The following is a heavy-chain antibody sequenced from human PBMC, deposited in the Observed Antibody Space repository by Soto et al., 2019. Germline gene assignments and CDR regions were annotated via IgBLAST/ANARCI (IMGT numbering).Heavy chain of an antibody. D-gene: IGHD3-22*01. CDR2: IYYSGST. J-gene: IGHJ5*02. CDR3: GRDYASSVYSRTWFDP. CDR1: GGSISSSSYY. Sequence: PSETLSLTCTVSGGSISSSSYYWGWIRQPPGKGLEWIGNIYYSGSTYYNPSLKSRVTISVDTSKNQFSLKLSSVTAADTAVYSCGRDYASSVYSRTWFDPWGQGPLFPVPS. V-gene: IGHV4-39*02.